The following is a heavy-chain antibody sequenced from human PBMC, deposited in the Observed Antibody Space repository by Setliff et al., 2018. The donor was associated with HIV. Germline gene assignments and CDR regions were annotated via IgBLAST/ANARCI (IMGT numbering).Heavy chain of an antibody. D-gene: IGHD1-26*01. CDR3: ASAIVGLGYNFFSVDV. J-gene: IGHJ6*04. CDR2: INAGNGDT. CDR1: GFTFSNYA. Sequence: ASVKVSCKTSGFTFSNYAIHWVRQAPGQGLEWMGWINAGNGDTRYSPKFQGRVTFTRDSSASIVYMELSSLRSEDTAVYYCASAIVGLGYNFFSVDVWGKGTTVTVSS. V-gene: IGHV1-3*01.